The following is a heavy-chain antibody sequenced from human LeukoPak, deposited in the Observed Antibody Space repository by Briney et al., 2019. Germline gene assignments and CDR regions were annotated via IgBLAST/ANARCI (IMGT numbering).Heavy chain of an antibody. V-gene: IGHV1-2*02. CDR1: GYSFSGYY. CDR2: LNPNSGGT. D-gene: IGHD1-26*01. J-gene: IGHJ5*02. Sequence: ASVKVSCKASGYSFSGYYIHWVRQAPGQGLEWMGWLNPNSGGTNYAQNFQGRVTMTRDTSISTAYMELSRLRSDDTAVYYCARDPYSGSYYSWFDPWGQGTLVTVSS. CDR3: ARDPYSGSYYSWFDP.